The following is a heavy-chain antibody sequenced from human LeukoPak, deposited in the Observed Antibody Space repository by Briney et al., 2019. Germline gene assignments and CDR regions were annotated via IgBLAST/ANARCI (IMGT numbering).Heavy chain of an antibody. V-gene: IGHV4-4*02. Sequence: NPSGTLSLTRAVSGGSISSSNWWSWVRQPPGKGLEWIGEIYHSGSTNYNPSLKSRVTISVDKSKNQFSLKLSSVTAADTAVYYCARDKRQASGRGLDYWGQGTLVTVSS. CDR2: IYHSGST. CDR1: GGSISSSNW. CDR3: ARDKRQASGRGLDY. D-gene: IGHD1-1*01. J-gene: IGHJ4*02.